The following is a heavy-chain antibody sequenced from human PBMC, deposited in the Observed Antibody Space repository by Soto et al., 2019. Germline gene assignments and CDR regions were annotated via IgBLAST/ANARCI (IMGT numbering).Heavy chain of an antibody. Sequence: ASVKVSCKASGYTFTGYYMHWVRQAPGQGLEWMGWINPNSGGTNYAQKFQGWVTMTRDTSISTAYMELSRLRSDDTAVYYCASSGLDDFWSGYYIPYAFDIWGQGTMVTVSS. CDR2: INPNSGGT. D-gene: IGHD3-3*01. V-gene: IGHV1-2*04. J-gene: IGHJ3*02. CDR3: ASSGLDDFWSGYYIPYAFDI. CDR1: GYTFTGYY.